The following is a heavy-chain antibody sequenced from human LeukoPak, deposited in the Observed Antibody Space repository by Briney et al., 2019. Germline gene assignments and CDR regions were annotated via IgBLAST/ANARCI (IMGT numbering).Heavy chain of an antibody. CDR2: INPSGGST. J-gene: IGHJ4*02. Sequence: ASVKVSCKASGYAFTSYYMHWVRQAPGQGLEWMGIINPSGGSTGYAQKFQGRVTMTRDTSTSTVYMELSSLRSEDTAVYYCARVSVTTFYYFDYWGQGTLVTVSS. V-gene: IGHV1-46*01. CDR3: ARVSVTTFYYFDY. D-gene: IGHD4-17*01. CDR1: GYAFTSYY.